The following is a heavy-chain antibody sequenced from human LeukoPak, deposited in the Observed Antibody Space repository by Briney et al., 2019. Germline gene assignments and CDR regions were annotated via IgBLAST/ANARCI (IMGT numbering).Heavy chain of an antibody. V-gene: IGHV1-46*01. CDR3: ARDNSVRDEAWWFNP. J-gene: IGHJ5*02. Sequence: ASVTVSFTASGYTFTINYTHWVRQAPGQGPEWMGVISPSSGSTTYAQKFQGRVTLTRDMSTSTDYLELSSLRSEDTAVYYCARDNSVRDEAWWFNPWGQGTLVTVSS. D-gene: IGHD5-24*01. CDR2: ISPSSGST. CDR1: GYTFTINY.